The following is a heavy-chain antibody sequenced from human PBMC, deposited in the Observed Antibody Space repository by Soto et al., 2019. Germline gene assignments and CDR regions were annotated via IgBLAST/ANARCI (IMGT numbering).Heavy chain of an antibody. D-gene: IGHD4-17*01. J-gene: IGHJ4*02. V-gene: IGHV3-30*18. Sequence: GGSLRLSCAASGFTFSSYGMHWVRQAPGKGLEWVAVISYDGSNKYYADSVKGRFTISRDNSKNTLYLQMNSLRAEDTAVYYCAKEAYGDYEYWGQGTLVTVSS. CDR2: ISYDGSNK. CDR3: AKEAYGDYEY. CDR1: GFTFSSYG.